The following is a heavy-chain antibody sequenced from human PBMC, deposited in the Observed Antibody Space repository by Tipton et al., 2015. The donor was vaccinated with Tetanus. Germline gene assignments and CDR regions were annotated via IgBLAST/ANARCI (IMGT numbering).Heavy chain of an antibody. J-gene: IGHJ4*02. CDR2: IFPMYGTA. D-gene: IGHD2-15*01. CDR1: GYRPTNYG. Sequence: QLVQSGGEVKQPGASVTVSCKASGYRPTNYGISWVRQAPGQGPEWMGGIFPMYGTANYAPKFQGRVTITADESTGTAYMELSSLSSEDTAVYYCARPDRYCSGGSCYLALDYWGQGTLVTVSS. CDR3: ARPDRYCSGGSCYLALDY. V-gene: IGHV1-69*13.